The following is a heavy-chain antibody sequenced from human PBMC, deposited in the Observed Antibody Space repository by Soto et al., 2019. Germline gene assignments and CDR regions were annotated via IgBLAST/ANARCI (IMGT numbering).Heavy chain of an antibody. CDR3: AKDVVDKATISNYYFDY. D-gene: IGHD5-18*01. CDR2: ISGSGDGT. J-gene: IGHJ4*02. V-gene: IGHV3-23*01. Sequence: EVQLLESGGGLVQPGGSLRLSCAASGFTVDNYAMSWVRQAPGKGLEWVSAISGSGDGTYYADSVNGQFTISRDNSKNTLYLQVNSLRAEDTAVYYCAKDVVDKATISNYYFDYWGQGTLVAVSS. CDR1: GFTVDNYA.